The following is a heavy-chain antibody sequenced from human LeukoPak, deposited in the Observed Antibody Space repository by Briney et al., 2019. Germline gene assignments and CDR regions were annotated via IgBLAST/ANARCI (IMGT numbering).Heavy chain of an antibody. D-gene: IGHD1-14*01. CDR3: VRASSYNIYYFDY. CDR1: GFTLSTYG. Sequence: GGSLRLSCAASGFTLSTYGMHWVRQAPGKGLEWVAVISYDGSNKYYADSVKGRFTISRDNSKNTLYLQMNSLRAEDTAVYYCVRASSYNIYYFDYWGQGTLVTVSS. J-gene: IGHJ4*02. V-gene: IGHV3-30*03. CDR2: ISYDGSNK.